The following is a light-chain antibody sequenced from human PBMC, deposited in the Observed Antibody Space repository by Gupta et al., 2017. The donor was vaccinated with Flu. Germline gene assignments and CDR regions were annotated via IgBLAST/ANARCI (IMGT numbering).Light chain of an antibody. CDR3: QQYGIWT. J-gene: IGKJ1*01. Sequence: EIVLTQSPGTLSLSPGERATRSCRDSQSVSSSYLAWDQQKPGQAPRLLIYGAYSRDTGIKDRFSGSGSGTDFTLTSRRRETEDFDGYDYQQYGIWTFGQGTKVEIK. V-gene: IGKV3-20*01. CDR2: GAY. CDR1: QSVSSSY.